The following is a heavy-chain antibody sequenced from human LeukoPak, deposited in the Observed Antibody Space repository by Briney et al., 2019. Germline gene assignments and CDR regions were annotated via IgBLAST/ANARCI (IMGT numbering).Heavy chain of an antibody. CDR2: ISGSGGST. J-gene: IGHJ4*02. CDR1: GFTFSSYG. D-gene: IGHD6-13*01. Sequence: GGSLRLSCAASGFTFSSYGMSWVRQAPGKGLEWVSAISGSGGSTYYADSVKGRLTISRDNSKNTLYLQMNSLRAEDTALYYCAKGKPRTGYSSSWYDYWGQGTLVTVSS. CDR3: AKGKPRTGYSSSWYDY. V-gene: IGHV3-23*01.